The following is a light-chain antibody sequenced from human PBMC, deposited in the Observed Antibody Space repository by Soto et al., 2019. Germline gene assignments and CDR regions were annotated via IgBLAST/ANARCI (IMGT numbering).Light chain of an antibody. CDR1: QDISSL. J-gene: IGKJ3*01. Sequence: IQMTQSPSSVSASVGDRVTITCRASQDISSLLAWYQHKPGKAPKLLIYAATTLQSGVPSRFSGSESGTEFTLTISSLQPDDFATYYCQQADTFPFPFGPGTKVDMK. V-gene: IGKV1-12*01. CDR2: AAT. CDR3: QQADTFPFP.